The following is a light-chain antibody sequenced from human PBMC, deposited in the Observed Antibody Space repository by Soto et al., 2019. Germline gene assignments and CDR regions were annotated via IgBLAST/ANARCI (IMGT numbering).Light chain of an antibody. Sequence: QSALTQPASVSGSPGQSITLSCTGTSSDIGGYEYVSWYQRHPGKAPKLIIYDVNNRPSGVSNRFSGSKSGNTASLTISGLQAEDEADYYCTSSASGSSHVVFGGGTKLTVL. CDR3: TSSASGSSHVV. V-gene: IGLV2-14*01. CDR2: DVN. J-gene: IGLJ2*01. CDR1: SSDIGGYEY.